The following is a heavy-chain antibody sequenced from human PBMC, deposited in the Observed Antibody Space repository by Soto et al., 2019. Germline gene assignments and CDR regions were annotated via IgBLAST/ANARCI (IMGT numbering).Heavy chain of an antibody. D-gene: IGHD1-26*01. J-gene: IGHJ4*02. Sequence: GSLRLSCSASGFTFSGYGMHWVRQAPGKGLEWVAITRHDGSNTYYADSVRGRFTISGDNSKKTLYLQMDSLRAEDTAVYYCARDGVGATTFFGYFDYWGQGTLVTVSS. V-gene: IGHV3-30*02. CDR3: ARDGVGATTFFGYFDY. CDR1: GFTFSGYG. CDR2: TRHDGSNT.